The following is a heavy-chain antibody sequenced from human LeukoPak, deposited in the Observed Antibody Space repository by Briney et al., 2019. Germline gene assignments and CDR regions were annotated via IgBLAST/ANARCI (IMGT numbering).Heavy chain of an antibody. CDR2: IYYSGST. CDR3: ARGAEYSSSSGLGY. CDR1: GGSISSYY. Sequence: SETLSLTCTVSGGSISSYYWSWIRQPPGKGLEWIGYIYYSGSTNYNPSLKSRVTISVDTSKNQFSLKLSSVTAADTAVYYCARGAEYSSSSGLGYWGQGTLVTVSS. V-gene: IGHV4-59*01. J-gene: IGHJ4*02. D-gene: IGHD6-6*01.